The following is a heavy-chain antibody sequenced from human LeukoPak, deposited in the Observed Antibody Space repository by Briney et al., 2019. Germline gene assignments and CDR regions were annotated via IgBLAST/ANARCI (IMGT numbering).Heavy chain of an antibody. V-gene: IGHV3-30-3*01. CDR2: ISFDGSNK. D-gene: IGHD2-15*01. Sequence: GGSLRLSCAASGFTFSNYAMHWVRQAPGKGLGWVAVISFDGSNKYYADSVKGRFTISRDNSKNTLYLQMNSLRAEDTAVYYCARVAIVVVVATNWFDPWGQGTLVTVSS. J-gene: IGHJ5*02. CDR3: ARVAIVVVVATNWFDP. CDR1: GFTFSNYA.